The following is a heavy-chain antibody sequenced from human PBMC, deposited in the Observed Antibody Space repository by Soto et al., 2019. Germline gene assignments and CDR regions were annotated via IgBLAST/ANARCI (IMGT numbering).Heavy chain of an antibody. J-gene: IGHJ3*02. CDR2: IIPIFGTA. V-gene: IGHV1-69*13. D-gene: IGHD1-26*01. CDR3: ARPVGATGPDAFDI. Sequence: GASVKLSCKASGVTFNSYAISWVRQAPGQGLEWMGGIIPIFGTANYAQKFQGRVTITADESTSTAYMELSSLRSEDTAVYYCARPVGATGPDAFDIWGQGTMVTVSS. CDR1: GVTFNSYA.